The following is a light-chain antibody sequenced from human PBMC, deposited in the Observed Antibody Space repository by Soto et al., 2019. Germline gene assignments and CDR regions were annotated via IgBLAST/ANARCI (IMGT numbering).Light chain of an antibody. J-gene: IGKJ4*01. Sequence: EIVLTQSPATLSLSPGERATLSCRASQSVSSYLAWYQQKPGQAPRLLIYDASNRATGIPARFSGSGSGTDFSLTISSLEPADFVVYYCQQRSNWPLTFGRGTKVEIK. CDR2: DAS. CDR1: QSVSSY. V-gene: IGKV3-11*01. CDR3: QQRSNWPLT.